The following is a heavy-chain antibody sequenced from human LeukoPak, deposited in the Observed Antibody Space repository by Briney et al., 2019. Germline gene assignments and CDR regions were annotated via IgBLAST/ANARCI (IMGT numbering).Heavy chain of an antibody. V-gene: IGHV5-51*01. CDR1: GYSFAFYW. D-gene: IGHD1-26*01. CDR3: ARAHSGATMTPWGFDP. CDR2: IYPGDSDT. Sequence: GESLKISCQGSGYSFAFYWIAWVRQTPGKGLEWMGIIYPGDSDTTYSPSFQGQVTISADRSISTAYLQWTSLEASDTAMYYCARAHSGATMTPWGFDPWGQGTLVTVSS. J-gene: IGHJ5*02.